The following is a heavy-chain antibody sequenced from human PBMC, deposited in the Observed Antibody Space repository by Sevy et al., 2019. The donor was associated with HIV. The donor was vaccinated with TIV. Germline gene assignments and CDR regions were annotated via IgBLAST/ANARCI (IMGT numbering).Heavy chain of an antibody. J-gene: IGHJ4*02. Sequence: LLMRSQTLSLTCAISGDSVSSNSVAWNWIRQSPSRGLEWLGRTYYRSTWHNDYAVSVKSRITINPDTSKNQFSLQLNSVTPEDTAVYYCARTTSGWFDYWGQGTPVTVSS. CDR2: TYYRSTWHN. CDR3: ARTTSGWFDY. CDR1: GDSVSSNSVA. D-gene: IGHD6-19*01. V-gene: IGHV6-1*01.